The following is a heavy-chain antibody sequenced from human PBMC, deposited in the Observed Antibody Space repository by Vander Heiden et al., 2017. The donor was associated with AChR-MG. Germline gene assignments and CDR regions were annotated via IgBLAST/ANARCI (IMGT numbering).Heavy chain of an antibody. Sequence: EVQLVESGGGLVQPGGSLRLSCAASGFTFSSYWLHWVRQAPGKGLVWVSRINSDGSSTSYADSVKGRFTISRDNAKNTLYLQMNSLRAEDTAVYYCARALPDDYSNYYYYYMDVWGKGTTVTVSS. V-gene: IGHV3-74*01. J-gene: IGHJ6*03. CDR1: GFTFSSYW. CDR2: INSDGSST. D-gene: IGHD4-4*01. CDR3: ARALPDDYSNYYYYYMDV.